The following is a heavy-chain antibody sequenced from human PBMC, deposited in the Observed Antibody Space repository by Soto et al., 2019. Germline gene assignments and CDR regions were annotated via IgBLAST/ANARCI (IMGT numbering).Heavy chain of an antibody. V-gene: IGHV3-74*01. Sequence: EVQLVESGGGLVQPGGSLRLSCAASGFTFSSYWMHWVRQAPGKGLVWVSRISNDGSITSYAHSVKGRFTISRDNAKNTLYLEMNSLRAEDTAVYYCTRSDYYGSGSYIYYYGMDVWGQGATVTVSS. D-gene: IGHD3-10*01. J-gene: IGHJ6*02. CDR1: GFTFSSYW. CDR2: ISNDGSIT. CDR3: TRSDYYGSGSYIYYYGMDV.